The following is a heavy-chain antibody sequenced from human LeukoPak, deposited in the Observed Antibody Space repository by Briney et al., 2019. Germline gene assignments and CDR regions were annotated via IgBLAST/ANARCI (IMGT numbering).Heavy chain of an antibody. CDR2: IFTGRNT. D-gene: IGHD6-25*01. CDR3: GFSEGDF. Sequence: PSQTLSLTCTVSAGCMNNGGHFWTWIRQPAGKGLEWIGRIFTGRNTNYNPSLENRLTMSIDTSKNQFSLELSSVTAADTAMYFCGFSEGDFWGQGALVTVSS. V-gene: IGHV4-61*02. J-gene: IGHJ4*02. CDR1: AGCMNNGGHF.